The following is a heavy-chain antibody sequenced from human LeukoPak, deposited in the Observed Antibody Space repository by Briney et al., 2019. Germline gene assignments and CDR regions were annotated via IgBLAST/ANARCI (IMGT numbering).Heavy chain of an antibody. D-gene: IGHD5-18*01. J-gene: IGHJ4*02. CDR1: GFTFDDYA. V-gene: IGHV3-9*01. CDR2: ISWNSGSI. CDR3: AKEVDTAMVTGLDY. Sequence: GGSLRLSCAASGFTFDDYAMHWVRQAPGKGLEWVSGISWNSGSIGYADSVKGRFTISRDNVKNSLYLQMNSLRAEDTALYYCAKEVDTAMVTGLDYWGQGTLVTVSS.